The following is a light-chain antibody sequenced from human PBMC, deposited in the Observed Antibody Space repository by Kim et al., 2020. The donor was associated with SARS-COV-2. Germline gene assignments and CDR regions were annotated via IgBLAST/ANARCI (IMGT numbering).Light chain of an antibody. J-gene: IGKJ5*01. CDR3: HQSSSLPIT. V-gene: IGKV6-21*02. CDR2: YAT. Sequence: TTKDKVTIPFRASQSTGINLPWYRQKPDQSPELLFKYATQSISGVPSRFSGSGSGTDLTLTINSLEAEDAATYYCHQSSSLPITFGQGTRLEIK. CDR1: QSTGIN.